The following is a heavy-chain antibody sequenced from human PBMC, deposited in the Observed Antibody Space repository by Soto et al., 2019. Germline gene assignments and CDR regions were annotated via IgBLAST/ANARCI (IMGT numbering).Heavy chain of an antibody. CDR2: IIPIFGTA. V-gene: IGHV1-69*01. CDR3: ARDTSGSSGWYGPWAFDP. J-gene: IGHJ5*02. CDR1: GGTFSSYA. D-gene: IGHD6-19*01. Sequence: QVQLVQSGAEVKKPGSSVKVSCKASGGTFSSYAISWVRQAPGQGLEWMGGIIPIFGTANYAQKFQGRVTITADESTSTGYMELGIRRSEATAVYYCARDTSGSSGWYGPWAFDPWGQGTLVTVSS.